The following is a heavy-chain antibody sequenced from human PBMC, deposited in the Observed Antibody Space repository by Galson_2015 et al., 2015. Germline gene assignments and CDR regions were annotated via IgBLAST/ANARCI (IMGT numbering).Heavy chain of an antibody. CDR2: ST. J-gene: IGHJ6*02. D-gene: IGHD1-26*01. V-gene: IGHV3-23*01. Sequence: STYYADSVTGRFPISRDNSKNTLYLQMNSLRAEDTAVYYCAKAVSGGATRYYYYYGMDVWGQGTTVTVSS. CDR3: AKAVSGGATRYYYYYGMDV.